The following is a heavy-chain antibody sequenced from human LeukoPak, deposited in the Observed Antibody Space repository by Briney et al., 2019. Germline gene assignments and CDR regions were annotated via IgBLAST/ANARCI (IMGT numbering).Heavy chain of an antibody. CDR1: NYMFTRYG. D-gene: IGHD3-10*01. J-gene: IGHJ4*02. CDR2: ISGSTGNT. Sequence: ASVKVSCRASNYMFTRYGMSWVRQAPGQGPEWVGWISGSTGNTNYAQKFQGRVTMSIDTSTSTTYMELRSLRFDDTAVYYCARARRGLLWFGDLYTWGQGTLVTVSS. CDR3: ARARRGLLWFGDLYT. V-gene: IGHV1-18*01.